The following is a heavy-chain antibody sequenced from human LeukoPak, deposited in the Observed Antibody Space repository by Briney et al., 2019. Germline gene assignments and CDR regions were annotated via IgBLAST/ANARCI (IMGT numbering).Heavy chain of an antibody. V-gene: IGHV4-59*02. D-gene: IGHD4-17*01. CDR3: ARTGSTVTMLYPFDH. J-gene: IGHJ4*02. CDR2: IYYSGST. Sequence: PSETLALTCTGPDCSVGSYYWSWIRQPPAKGLEWIGYIYYSGSTNYNPSLKSRVSISVDTSKNQFSLKLSSVTAADTAVYYCARTGSTVTMLYPFDHWGQGTLVTVSS. CDR1: DCSVGSYY.